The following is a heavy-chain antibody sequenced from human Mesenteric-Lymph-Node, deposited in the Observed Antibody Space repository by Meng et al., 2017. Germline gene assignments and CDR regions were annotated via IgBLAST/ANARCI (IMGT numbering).Heavy chain of an antibody. D-gene: IGHD5-12*01. CDR3: AKDRIQDGRYEFDY. CDR2: IYQNGATT. V-gene: IGHV3-23*01. Sequence: GESLKISCAASGFTFNAFSMNWVRRAPGKGLEWVSIIYQNGATTYYADSVKGRFTISRDNSKSTMHLQMNSLRAEDTAVYYCAKDRIQDGRYEFDYWGPGTLVTVSS. J-gene: IGHJ4*02. CDR1: GFTFNAFS.